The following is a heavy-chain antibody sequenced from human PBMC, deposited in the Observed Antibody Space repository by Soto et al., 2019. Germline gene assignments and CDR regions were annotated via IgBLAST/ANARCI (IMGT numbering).Heavy chain of an antibody. CDR3: ARGKEYSSSDYYYYGMDV. J-gene: IGHJ6*02. CDR1: GGSVSSGSYY. V-gene: IGHV4-61*01. D-gene: IGHD6-6*01. CDR2: IYYSGST. Sequence: QVQLQESGPGLVKPSETLSLTCTVSGGSVSSGSYYWSWIRQPPGKGLEWIGYIYYSGSTNYNPSLKSRLTISVDTSKNQFPLKLSSVTAADTAVYFCARGKEYSSSDYYYYGMDVWGQGTTVNVAS.